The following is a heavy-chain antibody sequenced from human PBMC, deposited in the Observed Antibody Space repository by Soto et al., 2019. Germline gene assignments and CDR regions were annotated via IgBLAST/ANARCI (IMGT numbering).Heavy chain of an antibody. CDR1: GGSFNNYV. V-gene: IGHV1-69*06. CDR2: VIPNYEAA. J-gene: IGHJ3*02. Sequence: QVPVVQAGAEVRKPGSSVKVSCEASGGSFNNYVISWLRQAPGQGLEWMGGVIPNYEAANYAQKFRGRLTITADKATNTAYLELNSLRPEDTATYFCARYWNAGTLYGAFDIWGQGTTVIVS. CDR3: ARYWNAGTLYGAFDI. D-gene: IGHD4-17*01.